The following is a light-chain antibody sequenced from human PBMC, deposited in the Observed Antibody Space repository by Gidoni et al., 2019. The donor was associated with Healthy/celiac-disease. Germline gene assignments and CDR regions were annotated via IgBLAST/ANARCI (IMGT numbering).Light chain of an antibody. CDR1: QSVSSY. J-gene: IGKJ2*01. CDR3: QQRSNWPRYT. CDR2: GAS. V-gene: IGKV3-11*01. Sequence: EIVLTQSPATLSLSPGERATLSCRASQSVSSYLAWYQQKPGQAPRLLIYGASNRATGIPARFSGSGSGTDFTLTISSLGPEDFAVYYCQQRSNWPRYTFGQGTKLEIK.